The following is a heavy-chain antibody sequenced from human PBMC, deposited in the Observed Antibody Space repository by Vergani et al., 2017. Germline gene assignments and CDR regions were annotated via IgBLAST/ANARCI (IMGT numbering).Heavy chain of an antibody. Sequence: EVQLLESGGGLVQPGGSLRLSCAASGFTFSSYAMSWVRQAPGKGLEWVSAISGSGGSTYYADSVKGRFTISRDNSKNTLYLQMNSLRAEDTALYYCAKAPTRYYDFWSGLGWFDPWGQGTLVTVSS. D-gene: IGHD3-3*01. CDR3: AKAPTRYYDFWSGLGWFDP. CDR1: GFTFSSYA. V-gene: IGHV3-23*01. J-gene: IGHJ5*02. CDR2: ISGSGGST.